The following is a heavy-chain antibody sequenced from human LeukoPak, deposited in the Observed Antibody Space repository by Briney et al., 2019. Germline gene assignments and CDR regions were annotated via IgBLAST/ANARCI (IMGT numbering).Heavy chain of an antibody. CDR2: IWYDGSNK. CDR1: GFTFSSYA. J-gene: IGHJ4*02. V-gene: IGHV3-33*08. CDR3: AREEMATIGLIDY. D-gene: IGHD5-24*01. Sequence: GGSLRLSCAASGFTFSSYAMSWVRQAPGKGLEWVAVIWYDGSNKYYADSVKGRFTISRDNSKNTLYLQMNSLRAEDTAVYYCAREEMATIGLIDYWGQGTLVTVSS.